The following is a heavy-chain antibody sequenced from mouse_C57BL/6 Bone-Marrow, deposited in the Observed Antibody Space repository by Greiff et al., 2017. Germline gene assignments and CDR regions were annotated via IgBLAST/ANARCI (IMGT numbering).Heavy chain of an antibody. Sequence: QVQLKESGPGLVAPSQSLSITRTVSGFSLTSYAISWVRQPPGKGLEWLGVIWTGGGTNYNSALKSRLSISKDNSKSQVFLKMNSLQTDDTARYYCARIPSYYYGSSYPYYFDYWGQGTTLTVSS. CDR2: IWTGGGT. J-gene: IGHJ2*01. V-gene: IGHV2-9-1*01. CDR1: GFSLTSYA. CDR3: ARIPSYYYGSSYPYYFDY. D-gene: IGHD1-1*01.